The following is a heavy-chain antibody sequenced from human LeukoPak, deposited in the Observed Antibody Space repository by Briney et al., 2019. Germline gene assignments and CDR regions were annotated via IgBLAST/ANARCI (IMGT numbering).Heavy chain of an antibody. CDR2: ISGSGGST. CDR3: AKGANYVWGSYLDY. Sequence: GGSLRLSCAASGFTFGSYAMSWVRQAPGKGLEWVSAISGSGGSTYYADSVKGRFTISRVNSKKTLYLQMNSLRADDTAVYYCAKGANYVWGSYLDYWGQGTLVTVSS. D-gene: IGHD3-16*01. J-gene: IGHJ4*02. CDR1: GFTFGSYA. V-gene: IGHV3-23*01.